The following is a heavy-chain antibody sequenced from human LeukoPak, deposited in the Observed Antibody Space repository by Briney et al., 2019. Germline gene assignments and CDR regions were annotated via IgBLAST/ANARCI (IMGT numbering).Heavy chain of an antibody. J-gene: IGHJ4*02. D-gene: IGHD3-10*01. CDR3: SRSGFGPRYYSDY. CDR1: GFTFSSYW. Sequence: GGSLRLSCAASGFTFSSYWMTWVRQAPGKGLSWVANIKQDGSEINYVDSVKGRFTISRDNAKNSLYLQMNSLRAEDTAVYFCSRSGFGPRYYSDYWGQGTLVTVSS. CDR2: IKQDGSEI. V-gene: IGHV3-7*01.